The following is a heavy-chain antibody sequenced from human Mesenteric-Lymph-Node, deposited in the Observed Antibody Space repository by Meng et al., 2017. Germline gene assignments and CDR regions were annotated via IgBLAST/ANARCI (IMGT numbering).Heavy chain of an antibody. D-gene: IGHD4-23*01. CDR2: INPISGAT. CDR1: GNIFSDHY. Sequence: ASVKVSCKASGNIFSDHYIQWMRQAPGQGLEWMGRINPISGATNYAQRFQGRVAMTRDTSTSTAHMELSRLGSADTAVYYCARGFAEDYNGNHVFDSWGQGTLVTVSS. CDR3: ARGFAEDYNGNHVFDS. V-gene: IGHV1-2*06. J-gene: IGHJ4*02.